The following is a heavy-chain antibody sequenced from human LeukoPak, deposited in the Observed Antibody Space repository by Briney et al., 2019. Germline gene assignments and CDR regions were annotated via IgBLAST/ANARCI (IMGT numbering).Heavy chain of an antibody. V-gene: IGHV4-59*08. Sequence: PSETLSLTCTVSGDSLKNYFWSWIRQPLGKGLEWIGFISDSGSTTANPSLKSRVTMSVDTSKNQFSLKLSSVTDADTAVYFCARHGSGWHFDYWGQGNLVTVSS. CDR3: ARHGSGWHFDY. CDR2: ISDSGST. J-gene: IGHJ4*02. D-gene: IGHD2-15*01. CDR1: GDSLKNYF.